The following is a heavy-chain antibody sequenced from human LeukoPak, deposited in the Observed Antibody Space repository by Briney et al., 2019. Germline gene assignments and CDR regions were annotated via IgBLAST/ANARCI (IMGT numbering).Heavy chain of an antibody. D-gene: IGHD1-26*01. V-gene: IGHV3-21*01. CDR2: ISSSSSYI. J-gene: IGHJ6*02. CDR3: ARDGHYSGSYWYYGMDV. Sequence: GGSLRLSCAASGFTFSTYSMNWVRQAPGKGLEWVSSISSSSSYIYYADSVKGRFTISRDNAKNSLYLQMNSLRAEDTAVYYCARDGHYSGSYWYYGMDVWGQGTTVTVSS. CDR1: GFTFSTYS.